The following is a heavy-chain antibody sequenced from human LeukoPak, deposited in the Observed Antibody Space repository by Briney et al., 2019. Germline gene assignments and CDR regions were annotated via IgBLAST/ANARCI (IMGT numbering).Heavy chain of an antibody. Sequence: PGGSLRLSCAASGVTFSSYSMNWVRQAPGKGLEWVSSISSSSSYIYYADSVKGRFTISRDNAKNSLYLQMNSLRAEDTAVYYCARDPISGYTYFDYWGQGTLVTVSS. CDR2: ISSSSSYI. V-gene: IGHV3-21*01. CDR1: GVTFSSYS. D-gene: IGHD5-12*01. CDR3: ARDPISGYTYFDY. J-gene: IGHJ4*02.